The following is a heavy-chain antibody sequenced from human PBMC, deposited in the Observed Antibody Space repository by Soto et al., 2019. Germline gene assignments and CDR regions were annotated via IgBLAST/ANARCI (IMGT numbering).Heavy chain of an antibody. V-gene: IGHV3-49*04. Sequence: GGSLRLSCRGSGFTFSNAWMSWVRQAPGKGLEWVGFIRSKAYGGTTEYAASVKGRFTISRDDSKSIAYLQMNSLKTEDTAVYYCTRDSGCGGDCYENYFDYWGQGTLVTVSS. CDR1: GFTFSNAW. J-gene: IGHJ4*02. CDR2: IRSKAYGGTT. D-gene: IGHD2-21*02. CDR3: TRDSGCGGDCYENYFDY.